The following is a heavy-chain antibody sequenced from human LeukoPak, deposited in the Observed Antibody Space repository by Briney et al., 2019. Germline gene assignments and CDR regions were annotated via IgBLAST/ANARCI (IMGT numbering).Heavy chain of an antibody. D-gene: IGHD1-14*01. CDR1: GGTFSSYA. CDR2: IIPIFGTA. CDR3: ARVGGRDGTKRYYFDY. V-gene: IGHV1-69*05. Sequence: ASVKVSCKASGGTFSSYAISWVRQAPGQGLEWMGGIIPIFGTANYAQKFQGRVTITTDESTSTAYMELSSLRSEDTAVYYCARVGGRDGTKRYYFDYWGQGTLVTVSS. J-gene: IGHJ4*02.